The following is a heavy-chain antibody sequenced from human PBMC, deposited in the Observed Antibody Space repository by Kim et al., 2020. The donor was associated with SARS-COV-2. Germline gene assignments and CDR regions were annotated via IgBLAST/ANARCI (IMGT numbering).Heavy chain of an antibody. D-gene: IGHD3-22*01. J-gene: IGHJ4*02. V-gene: IGHV4-30-2*04. Sequence: HNPSLKSRVTISADTSKNPFSRELNAVTAADTAVYYCASSMDSSGYYHHSWGQGTLVTVSS. CDR3: ASSMDSSGYYHHS.